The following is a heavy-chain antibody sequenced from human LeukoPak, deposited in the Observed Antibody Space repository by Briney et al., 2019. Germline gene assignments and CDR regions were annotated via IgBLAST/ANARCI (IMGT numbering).Heavy chain of an antibody. CDR2: ISSSSSTI. D-gene: IGHD6-6*01. J-gene: IGHJ6*02. Sequence: GGSLRLSCAASGFTFSSYGMNWVRQAPGKGLEWVSYISSSSSTIYYADSVKGRFTISRDNSKNTLYLQMNSLRAEDTAVYYCAKYSSSSNDYYGMDVWGQGTTVTVSS. CDR3: AKYSSSSNDYYGMDV. CDR1: GFTFSSYG. V-gene: IGHV3-48*01.